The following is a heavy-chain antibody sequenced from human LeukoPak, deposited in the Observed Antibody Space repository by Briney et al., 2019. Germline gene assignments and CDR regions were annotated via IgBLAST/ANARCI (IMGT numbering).Heavy chain of an antibody. Sequence: PSETLSLTCTVSGGSISSSSYYWGWIRQPPGKGLEWIGSIYYSGSTYYNPSLKSRVTISVDRSKNQFSLKLSSVTAADTAVYYCASDRTILNYFDYWGQGTLVTVSS. CDR3: ASDRTILNYFDY. V-gene: IGHV4-39*07. CDR2: IYYSGST. J-gene: IGHJ4*02. CDR1: GGSISSSSYY. D-gene: IGHD3-3*01.